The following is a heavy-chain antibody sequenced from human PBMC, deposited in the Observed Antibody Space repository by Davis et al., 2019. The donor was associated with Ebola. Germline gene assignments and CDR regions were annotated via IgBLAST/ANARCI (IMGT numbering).Heavy chain of an antibody. Sequence: ASVKVSCKASGYTFTSYGISWVRQAPGQGLEWMGWISAYNGNTNYAQKLQGRVTMTTDTSTSTAYMELRSLRSDDTAVYYCARDMSMVQEANWFDPWGQGTLVTVSS. CDR3: ARDMSMVQEANWFDP. CDR1: GYTFTSYG. CDR2: ISAYNGNT. V-gene: IGHV1-18*01. D-gene: IGHD3-10*01. J-gene: IGHJ5*02.